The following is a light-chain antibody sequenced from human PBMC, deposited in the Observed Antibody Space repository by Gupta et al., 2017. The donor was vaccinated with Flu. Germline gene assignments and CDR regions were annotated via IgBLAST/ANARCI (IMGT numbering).Light chain of an antibody. CDR2: QDK. CDR1: KLGEKF. V-gene: IGLV3-1*01. J-gene: IGLJ1*01. Sequence: PGKTAGITCSGGKLGEKFVCWHQQKPGQDPVLVIYQDKRRTSGIPERSSGSKSGNTATLTISGTQPMDEADYYCQAWDTHSTVFGPGTKVTVL. CDR3: QAWDTHSTV.